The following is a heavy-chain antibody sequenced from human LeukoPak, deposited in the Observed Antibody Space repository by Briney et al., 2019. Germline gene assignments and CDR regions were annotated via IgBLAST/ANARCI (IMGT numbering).Heavy chain of an antibody. D-gene: IGHD1-26*01. Sequence: GGSLRLSCTASGFTFGDYAMSWFRQAPGKGLEWVGFIGSKAYGGTTEYAASVKGRFTISRDDSKSIAYLQMNSLKTEDTAVYYCTRSGSPYFRPGNNWGQGTLVTVSS. CDR2: IGSKAYGGTT. J-gene: IGHJ4*02. V-gene: IGHV3-49*03. CDR1: GFTFGDYA. CDR3: TRSGSPYFRPGNN.